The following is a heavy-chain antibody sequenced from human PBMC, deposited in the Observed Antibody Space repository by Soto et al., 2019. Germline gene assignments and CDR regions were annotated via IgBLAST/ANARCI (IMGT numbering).Heavy chain of an antibody. CDR1: GFTFSSYA. Sequence: EVQLLESGGGLVQPGGSLRLSCAASGFTFSSYAMSWVRQAPGKGLEWVSAISGSGGSTYYADSVQGRFTISRDNSKNTLYLQMNSLRAEDTAVYYCAWYLMVYANVDYWGQGTLVTVSS. D-gene: IGHD2-8*01. J-gene: IGHJ4*02. V-gene: IGHV3-23*01. CDR3: AWYLMVYANVDY. CDR2: ISGSGGST.